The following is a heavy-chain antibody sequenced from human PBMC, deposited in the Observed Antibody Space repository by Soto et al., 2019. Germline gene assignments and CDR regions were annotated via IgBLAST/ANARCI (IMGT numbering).Heavy chain of an antibody. D-gene: IGHD3-3*01. J-gene: IGHJ6*03. CDR1: GGSISTNY. V-gene: IGHV4-59*01. CDR2: ISSSGYT. Sequence: SETLSLTCTVSGGSISTNYWSWIRQPPGKGLEWIGYISSSGYTNYNASLKSRITISIDTSKNQFSLKLSSVTAADTAVYYCARVPGSGYYYYMDVWGKGTTVTVSS. CDR3: ARVPGSGYYYYMDV.